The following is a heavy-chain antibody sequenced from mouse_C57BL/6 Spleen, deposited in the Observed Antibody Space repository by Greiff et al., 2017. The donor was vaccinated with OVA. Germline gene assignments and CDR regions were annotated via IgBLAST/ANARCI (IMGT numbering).Heavy chain of an antibody. CDR3: ARSDYSNSCFDY. Sequence: QVQLQQPGAELVKPGASVKLSCKASGYTFTSYWMHWVKQRPGRGLEWIGRIDPNSGGTKYNEKFKSKATLPVDKSSSTAYMQLSSLTSDDSAVDYCARSDYSNSCFDYWGQGTTLTVSS. CDR2: IDPNSGGT. CDR1: GYTFTSYW. D-gene: IGHD2-5*01. J-gene: IGHJ2*01. V-gene: IGHV1-72*01.